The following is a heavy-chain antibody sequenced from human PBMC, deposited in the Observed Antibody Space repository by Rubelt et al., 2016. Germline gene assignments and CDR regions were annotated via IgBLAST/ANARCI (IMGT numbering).Heavy chain of an antibody. CDR3: ATSNLNHVMDV. V-gene: IGHV1-24*01. Sequence: QVQLVQFGAEVKKPGASVKVSCKVSGFTLTELSMHWVRQAPGKGLEWMGGFDPEDGETVYAQSFQGRVTMTEDKATDTAYLELSSLRSEDTAVYYCATSNLNHVMDVWGQGTTVTVSS. CDR1: GFTLTELS. CDR2: FDPEDGET. J-gene: IGHJ6*02. D-gene: IGHD2/OR15-2a*01.